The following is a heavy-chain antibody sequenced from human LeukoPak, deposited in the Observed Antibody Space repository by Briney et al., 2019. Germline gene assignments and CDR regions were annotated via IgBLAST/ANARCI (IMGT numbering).Heavy chain of an antibody. D-gene: IGHD3-3*01. CDR1: GYTFTGYY. V-gene: IGHV1-2*02. Sequence: ASVKVSCKASGYTFTGYYMHWVRQAPGQGLEWMGWINPNSGGTNYAQKFQGRVTMTRDTSISTAYMELSSLRSEDTAVYYCAREGGYDFWSGYYYMDVWGKGTTVTVSS. CDR3: AREGGYDFWSGYYYMDV. J-gene: IGHJ6*03. CDR2: INPNSGGT.